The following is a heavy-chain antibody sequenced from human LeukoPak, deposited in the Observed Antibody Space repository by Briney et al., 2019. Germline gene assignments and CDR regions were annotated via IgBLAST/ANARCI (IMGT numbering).Heavy chain of an antibody. D-gene: IGHD3-9*01. CDR3: ARDLPDYDILTGYTYYYYGMDV. Sequence: ASVKVSCKASGYTFTSYDISWVRQAPGQGLEWMGWISAYNGNTNYAQKLQGRVTITADKFTSTAYMELRSLRSDDTAVYYCARDLPDYDILTGYTYYYYGMDVWGKGTTVTVSS. CDR1: GYTFTSYD. V-gene: IGHV1-18*04. CDR2: ISAYNGNT. J-gene: IGHJ6*04.